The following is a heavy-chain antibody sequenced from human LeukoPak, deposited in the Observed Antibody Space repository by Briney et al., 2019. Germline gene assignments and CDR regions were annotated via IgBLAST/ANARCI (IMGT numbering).Heavy chain of an antibody. J-gene: IGHJ3*02. Sequence: GGSLRLSCAASGFSFSDHEMNWVRQAPGKGLEWVSYISSSGSDKYYPDSVKARFTISRDNAKNSLYLQMNSLRAEDTAVYYCARRTSGAFAIWGQGTKVTVSS. CDR2: ISSSGSDK. CDR1: GFSFSDHE. V-gene: IGHV3-48*03. CDR3: ARRTSGAFAI.